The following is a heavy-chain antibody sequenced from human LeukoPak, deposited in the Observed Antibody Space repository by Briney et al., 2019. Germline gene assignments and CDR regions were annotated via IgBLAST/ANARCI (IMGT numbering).Heavy chain of an antibody. CDR2: ISGGGSST. J-gene: IGHJ4*02. CDR3: AKESYFDSSGYFDY. Sequence: GGSLRLSCSASGFPFSNYAMSWVRQPPGKGLEWVSAISGGGSSTDYTDSVKGRFTISRDNVKKTLYLQMSSLRAEDTAVYYCAKESYFDSSGYFDYWGQGTLVTVSS. CDR1: GFPFSNYA. V-gene: IGHV3-23*01. D-gene: IGHD3-22*01.